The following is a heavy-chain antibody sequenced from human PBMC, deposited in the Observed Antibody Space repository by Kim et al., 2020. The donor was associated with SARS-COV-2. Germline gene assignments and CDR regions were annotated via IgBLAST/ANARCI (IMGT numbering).Heavy chain of an antibody. CDR2: IYTSGST. J-gene: IGHJ4*02. V-gene: IGHV4-61*02. Sequence: SETLSLTCTVSGGSISSGSYYWSWIRQPAGKGLEWIGRIYTSGSTNYNPSLKSRVTISVDTSKNQFSLKLSAVTAADTAVYYCAGLGYGSGSYRFDYWGQGTLVTVSS. CDR3: AGLGYGSGSYRFDY. D-gene: IGHD3-10*01. CDR1: GGSISSGSYY.